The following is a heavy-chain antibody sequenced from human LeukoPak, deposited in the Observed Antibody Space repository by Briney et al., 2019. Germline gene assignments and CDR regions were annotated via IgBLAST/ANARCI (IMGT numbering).Heavy chain of an antibody. V-gene: IGHV3-15*07. J-gene: IGHJ4*02. CDR3: TTYVKDLHYFGY. CDR2: IRSKTDGGTI. CDR1: GFTFSNAW. Sequence: YPGGSLRLSCAASGFTFSNAWMNWVRQAPGKGLEWVGRIRSKTDGGTIDYIVPVKGRFIISRDDSKNTLYLQMNSLKTEDTAMYYCTTYVKDLHYFGYWGQGALVTVSS. D-gene: IGHD3-10*02.